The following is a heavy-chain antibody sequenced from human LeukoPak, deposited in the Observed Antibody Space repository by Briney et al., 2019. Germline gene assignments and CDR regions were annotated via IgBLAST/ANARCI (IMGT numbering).Heavy chain of an antibody. CDR3: ARRARYYDSSGYYYDVWDY. D-gene: IGHD3-22*01. CDR2: IYYSGST. J-gene: IGHJ4*02. V-gene: IGHV4-39*01. CDR1: GGSISSSSYY. Sequence: PSETLSLTCTVSGGSISSSSYYWGWIRQPPGKGLEWIGSIYYSGSTYYNPSLKSRVTISVDTSKSQFSLKLSSVTAADTAVYYCARRARYYDSSGYYYDVWDYWGQGTLVTVSS.